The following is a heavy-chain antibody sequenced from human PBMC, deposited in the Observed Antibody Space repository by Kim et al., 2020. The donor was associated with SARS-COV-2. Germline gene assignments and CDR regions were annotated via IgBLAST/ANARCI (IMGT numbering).Heavy chain of an antibody. CDR2: INEGNGNT. V-gene: IGHV1-3*01. Sequence: ASVKVSCKASGYTFTDYSIHWVRQAPGQGLEWMGWINEGNGNTRYSQKFQGRVTFTRDTSANTMDMELSSLRSEDTAVYFCARALLHSDASWGQGTLVTV. CDR3: ARALLHSDAS. CDR1: GYTFTDYS. J-gene: IGHJ5*02. D-gene: IGHD3-22*01.